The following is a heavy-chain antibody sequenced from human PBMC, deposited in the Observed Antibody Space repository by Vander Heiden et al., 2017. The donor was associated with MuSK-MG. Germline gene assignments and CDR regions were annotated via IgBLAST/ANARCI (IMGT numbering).Heavy chain of an antibody. J-gene: IGHJ5*02. D-gene: IGHD6-13*01. Sequence: QVQLVQSAAEVKNPGASVKVPCTASGYTSPSYAINWVRQATGQGLEWMGWMNPNSGNTGYAQKCQGRVTMTRNTSISTADMERSSLRSEDTAVYYCAGSRHIAAAPISWFDPWGHGTLVTVCS. CDR2: MNPNSGNT. CDR1: GYTSPSYA. CDR3: AGSRHIAAAPISWFDP. V-gene: IGHV1-8*01.